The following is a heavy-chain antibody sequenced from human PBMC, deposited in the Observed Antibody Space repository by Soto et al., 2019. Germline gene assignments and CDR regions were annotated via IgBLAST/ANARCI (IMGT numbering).Heavy chain of an antibody. CDR3: AKGFIVVVTVIRPDDAFDV. D-gene: IGHD2-21*02. J-gene: IGHJ3*01. V-gene: IGHV3-23*01. CDR2: ISGGGGST. CDR1: GFTFGHYG. Sequence: EVQLLESGGGLVQPGGSLRLSYAASGFTFGHYGINWVRQAPGKGLEWVSGISGGGGSTYYADSVKGRFTISRDPSKNTVFLEMKSLRAEDTAVYYCAKGFIVVVTVIRPDDAFDVWGQGTQVTVSS.